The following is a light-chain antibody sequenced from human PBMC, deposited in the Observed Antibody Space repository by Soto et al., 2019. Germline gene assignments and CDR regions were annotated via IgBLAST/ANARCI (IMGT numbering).Light chain of an antibody. CDR1: QSVSSSY. CDR3: QLYGSSRT. Sequence: EIVMTQSPATLSLSPGERATLSCRASQSVSSSYLAWYQQKPGQAPRLLIYGASSRATGIPDRFSGSGSGTDFTLTISRLEPEDFAVYYCQLYGSSRTFGQGTKVDI. V-gene: IGKV3-20*01. CDR2: GAS. J-gene: IGKJ1*01.